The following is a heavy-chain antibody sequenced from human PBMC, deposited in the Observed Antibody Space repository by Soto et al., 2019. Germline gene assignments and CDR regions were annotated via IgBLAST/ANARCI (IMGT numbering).Heavy chain of an antibody. J-gene: IGHJ6*02. CDR1: GGTFSSYA. CDR2: IIPIFGTA. V-gene: IGHV1-69*06. CDR3: ARVKDELVATDRDYYYYGMDV. D-gene: IGHD5-12*01. Sequence: SVKVSCKASGGTFSSYAISWVRQAPGQGLEWMGGIIPIFGTANYAQKFQGRVTITADKSTSTAYMELSSLRSEDTAVYYCARVKDELVATDRDYYYYGMDVWGQGTTVTVS.